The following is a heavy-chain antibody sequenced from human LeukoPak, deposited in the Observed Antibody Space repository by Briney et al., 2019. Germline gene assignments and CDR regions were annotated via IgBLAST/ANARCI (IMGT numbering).Heavy chain of an antibody. J-gene: IGHJ4*02. CDR2: IIPIFGTA. V-gene: IGHV1-69*05. Sequence: GSSVKVSCKASGDPFNSFVISWLRQAPGQGLEWMGGIIPIFGTANYAQKFQGRVTITTDESTSTAYMELSSLRSEDTAVYYCARARGDCSSTSCPYYFDYWGQGTLVAVSS. CDR1: GDPFNSFV. CDR3: ARARGDCSSTSCPYYFDY. D-gene: IGHD2-2*01.